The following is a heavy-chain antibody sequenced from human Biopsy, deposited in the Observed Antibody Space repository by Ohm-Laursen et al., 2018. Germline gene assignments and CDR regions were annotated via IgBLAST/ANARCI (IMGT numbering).Heavy chain of an antibody. CDR2: IFYSGST. CDR3: ARGGNGYNYVTPGTWFDP. Sequence: GTLSLTCYVSGGSISSYYWSWIRQSPGKGLEWIGFIFYSGSTYYNPSLKSRTTISVDSSKNQFSLRLRSVTAADTAVYYCARGGNGYNYVTPGTWFDPWGRGTRVTVSS. D-gene: IGHD5-24*01. CDR1: GGSISSYY. J-gene: IGHJ5*02. V-gene: IGHV4-59*01.